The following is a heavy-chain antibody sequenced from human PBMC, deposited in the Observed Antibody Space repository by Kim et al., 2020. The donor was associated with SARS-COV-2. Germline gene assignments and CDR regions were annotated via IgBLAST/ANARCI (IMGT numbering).Heavy chain of an antibody. V-gene: IGHV3-7*03. J-gene: IGHJ1*01. Sequence: GGSLRLSCAASGFTFKHYSVSWVRQAPGKGLEWVASLIHDRSKKYYADSVKGRFTISRDNAKNSVYLQLNSLRAEDTALYYCARNHVAVSGEY. CDR1: GFTFKHYS. CDR2: LIHDRSKK. CDR3: ARNHVAVSGEY. D-gene: IGHD6-19*01.